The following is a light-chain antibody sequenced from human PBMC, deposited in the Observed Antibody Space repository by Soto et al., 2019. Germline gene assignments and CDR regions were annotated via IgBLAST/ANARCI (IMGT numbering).Light chain of an antibody. Sequence: EVVMTQSPATLSVSPGERATLSCRASQSVSSTLAWYQHNPGQAPRLLIFGASTRAAGIPARFSGSGSATEFTLTISSLQSEDFAVYYCQQYNNSPITFGQGTPLEIK. CDR1: QSVSST. V-gene: IGKV3D-15*01. J-gene: IGKJ5*01. CDR3: QQYNNSPIT. CDR2: GAS.